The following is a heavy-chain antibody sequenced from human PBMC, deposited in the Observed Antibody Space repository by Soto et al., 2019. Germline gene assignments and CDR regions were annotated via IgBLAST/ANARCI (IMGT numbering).Heavy chain of an antibody. Sequence: GGSLRLSCAASGFTFSSYWMSWVRQAPGKGLEWVANIKQDGSEKYYVDSVKGRFTISRDNAKNALYLQMNSLTAEDTAVYYCARGLIGFGELDDYWGQGTLVTVSS. V-gene: IGHV3-7*01. CDR3: ARGLIGFGELDDY. D-gene: IGHD3-10*01. CDR1: GFTFSSYW. CDR2: IKQDGSEK. J-gene: IGHJ4*02.